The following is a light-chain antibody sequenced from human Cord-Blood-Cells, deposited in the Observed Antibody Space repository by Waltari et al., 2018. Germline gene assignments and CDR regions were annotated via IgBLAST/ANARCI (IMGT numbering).Light chain of an antibody. J-gene: IGKJ4*01. Sequence: DIQITQSSSSLSASVGDRVTITCRASQSISSYLNWYQQKPEKAPKLLIYAASSLQSGVPSRFSGSGSGTDFTLTISSLQPEDCATYYCQQSYSTPLTFGGGTKVEIK. CDR1: QSISSY. V-gene: IGKV1-39*01. CDR2: AAS. CDR3: QQSYSTPLT.